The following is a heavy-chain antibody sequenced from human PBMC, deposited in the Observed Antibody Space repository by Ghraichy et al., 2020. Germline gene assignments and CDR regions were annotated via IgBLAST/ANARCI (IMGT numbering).Heavy chain of an antibody. J-gene: IGHJ4*02. Sequence: SETLSLTCTVSGGSISSYYWSWIRQPPGKGLEWIGYIYYSGSTNYNPSLKSRVTISVDTSKNQFSLKLSSVTAADTAVYYCARYSSSWGHHFDYWGQGTLVTVSS. D-gene: IGHD6-13*01. V-gene: IGHV4-59*01. CDR1: GGSISSYY. CDR2: IYYSGST. CDR3: ARYSSSWGHHFDY.